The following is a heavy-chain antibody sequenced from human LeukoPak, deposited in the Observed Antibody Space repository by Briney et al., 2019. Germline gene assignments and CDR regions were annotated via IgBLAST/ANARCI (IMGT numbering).Heavy chain of an antibody. J-gene: IGHJ4*02. CDR1: GITLSNYG. CDR3: AKRGVVTRVILVGFHKEAYYFDS. V-gene: IGHV3-23*01. CDR2: ISDSGGST. D-gene: IGHD3-22*01. Sequence: GGSLRLSCAVSGITLSNYGMSWVRQAPGKGLEWVAGISDSGGSTNYADSVKGRFTISRDNPKNTLYLQMNSLRAEDTAVYFCAKRGVVTRVILVGFHKEAYYFDSWGQGALVTVSS.